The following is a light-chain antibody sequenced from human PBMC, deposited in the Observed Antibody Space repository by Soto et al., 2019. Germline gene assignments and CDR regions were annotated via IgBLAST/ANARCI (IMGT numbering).Light chain of an antibody. CDR3: SSYTRSSTVL. V-gene: IGLV2-14*01. CDR1: SSDVGTYNS. CDR2: DVD. J-gene: IGLJ2*01. Sequence: QSALTQPASVSGSPGQSITISCTGTSSDVGTYNSVSWHQQHPGKAPKLMIYDVDIRPSGVSNRFSGSKSGNTASLTISGLQAEDEADYYCSSYTRSSTVLFGGGTKVTVL.